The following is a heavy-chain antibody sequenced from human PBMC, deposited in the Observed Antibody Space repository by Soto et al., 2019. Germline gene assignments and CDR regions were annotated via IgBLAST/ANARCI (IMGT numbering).Heavy chain of an antibody. Sequence: GGSLRLSCAASGFTFSSYAMHWVRQAPGKGLEWVAVISYDGSNKYYADSVKGRFTISRDNSKNTLYLQMNSLRAEDTAVYYCARDGMRSGSPIGHYYYYGMDVWGQGTTVTVSS. J-gene: IGHJ6*02. CDR2: ISYDGSNK. CDR1: GFTFSSYA. D-gene: IGHD1-26*01. V-gene: IGHV3-30-3*01. CDR3: ARDGMRSGSPIGHYYYYGMDV.